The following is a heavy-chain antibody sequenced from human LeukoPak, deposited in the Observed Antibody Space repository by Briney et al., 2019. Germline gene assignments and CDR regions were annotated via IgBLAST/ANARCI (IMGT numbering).Heavy chain of an antibody. V-gene: IGHV3-23*01. J-gene: IGHJ4*02. CDR2: ISGSGGST. Sequence: GGSLRLSCAVSGFTFSNFVMSWVRQAPGKGLEWVSIISGSGGSTYYADSVKGRLTISRDNAKNSLYLQMNSLRAEDTAVYYCASGTYTLDYWGQGTLVTVSS. D-gene: IGHD1-1*01. CDR1: GFTFSNFV. CDR3: ASGTYTLDY.